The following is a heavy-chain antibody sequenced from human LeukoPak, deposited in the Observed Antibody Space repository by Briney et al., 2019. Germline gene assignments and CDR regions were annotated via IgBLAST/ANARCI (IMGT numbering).Heavy chain of an antibody. J-gene: IGHJ4*02. CDR2: ISSSSSYI. CDR1: GFTFSSYS. D-gene: IGHD6-6*01. CDR3: AKDQVAARPPIY. Sequence: GGSLRLSCAASGFTFSSYSMNWVRQAPGKGLEWVSSISSSSSYIYYADSVKGRFTISRDNSKKSLYLQMNSLRAEDTAVYYCAKDQVAARPPIYWGQGTVVTVSS. V-gene: IGHV3-21*04.